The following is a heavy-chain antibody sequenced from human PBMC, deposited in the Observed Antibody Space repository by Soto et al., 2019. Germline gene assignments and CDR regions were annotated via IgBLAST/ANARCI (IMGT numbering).Heavy chain of an antibody. J-gene: IGHJ2*01. Sequence: ASVKVSCKASGFTFSVSAVQWVRLTRGQRLEWIGWMVVGSADTHYAQKFHERVTISRDMSTNTAYMALSGLSSEDTAVYYCAADANSGDWYFDLWGRGALVSVSS. CDR3: AADANSGDWYFDL. CDR2: MVVGSADT. D-gene: IGHD2-21*01. V-gene: IGHV1-58*01. CDR1: GFTFSVSA.